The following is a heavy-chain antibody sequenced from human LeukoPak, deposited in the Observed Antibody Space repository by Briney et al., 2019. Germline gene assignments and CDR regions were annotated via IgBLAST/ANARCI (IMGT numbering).Heavy chain of an antibody. CDR1: GGPISSYY. Sequence: SETLSLTCAVSGGPISSYYWSWIRQPPGKGLEWIGYIYKTGNTNYSPSLKSRVTISVDTSKNQFSLKLSSVTAADTAMYYCASRTYVDRPEYWGQGTLVTVSS. D-gene: IGHD5-12*01. V-gene: IGHV4-59*01. CDR2: IYKTGNT. CDR3: ASRTYVDRPEY. J-gene: IGHJ4*02.